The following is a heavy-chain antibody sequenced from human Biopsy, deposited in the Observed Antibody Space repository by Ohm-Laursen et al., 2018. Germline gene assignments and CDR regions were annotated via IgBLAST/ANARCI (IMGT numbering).Heavy chain of an antibody. J-gene: IGHJ4*02. V-gene: IGHV4-39*01. D-gene: IGHD5-24*01. CDR1: GGSLSSGSNY. CDR2: VYHSGTT. CDR3: ARHDGNGPFALDS. Sequence: SETLSLTCAVSGGSLSSGSNYWAWLRQPPGKGLEWIGSVYHSGTTYYSPSLKIRFTIAVDTSKNQLSLKVSSVTAADTAAYYCARHDGNGPFALDSWGQGTLVTVSS.